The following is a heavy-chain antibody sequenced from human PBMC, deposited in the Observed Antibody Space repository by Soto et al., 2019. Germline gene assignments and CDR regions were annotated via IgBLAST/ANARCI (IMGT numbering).Heavy chain of an antibody. CDR3: ARIVIAXATQFDH. CDR1: GDSIRSASFW. D-gene: IGHD2-21*01. Sequence: SDTLSLTCTVSGDSIRSASFWWGWIRQPPGKGLEWIGNVYYRGATYYNPSLKSRVTISVDTSKQQFSLKLNSVTAADTAVYYCARIVIAXATQFDHWGQGALVTVSS. J-gene: IGHJ4*02. CDR2: VYYRGAT. V-gene: IGHV4-39*01.